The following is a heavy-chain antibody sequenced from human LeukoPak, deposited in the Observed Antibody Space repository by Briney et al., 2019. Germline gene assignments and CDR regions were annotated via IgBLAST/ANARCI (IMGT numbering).Heavy chain of an antibody. J-gene: IGHJ3*02. CDR3: VRGLLDAYTHPAAFDI. D-gene: IGHD5-24*01. V-gene: IGHV4-59*01. Sequence: SETLSLTCTDSGGAICSYHWIWIQPLPRKQLHWIGYIYYSGSTNYNPSLKSRVTKSVDTSKNQFSLKLSSVTAADTAVYYCVRGLLDAYTHPAAFDIWGQGTMVTVSS. CDR2: IYYSGST. CDR1: GGAICSYH.